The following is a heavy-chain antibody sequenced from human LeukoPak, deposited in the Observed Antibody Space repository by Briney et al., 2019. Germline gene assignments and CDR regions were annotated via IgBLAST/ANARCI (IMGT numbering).Heavy chain of an antibody. CDR2: ISAYNGNT. J-gene: IGHJ5*02. CDR1: GYTFTSYG. CDR3: ARWMGYCSSTSCPGWFDP. D-gene: IGHD2-2*01. V-gene: IGHV1-18*04. Sequence: ASVKVSCKASGYTFTSYGISWVRQAPGQGLEWVGWISAYNGNTNYAQKLQGRVTMTTDTSTSTAYMELRSLRSDDTAVYYCARWMGYCSSTSCPGWFDPWGQGTLVTVSS.